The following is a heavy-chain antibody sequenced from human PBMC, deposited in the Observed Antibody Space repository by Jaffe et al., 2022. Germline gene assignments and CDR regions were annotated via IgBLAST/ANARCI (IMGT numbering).Heavy chain of an antibody. V-gene: IGHV4-59*01. CDR1: GGSISSYY. D-gene: IGHD4-17*01. Sequence: QVQLQESGPGLVKPSETLSLTCTVSGGSISSYYWSWIRQPPGKGLEWIGYIYYSGSTNYNPSLKSRVTISVDTSKNQFSLKLSSVTAADTAVYYCARERGSTVDYGDYAFDYWGQGTLVTVSS. J-gene: IGHJ4*02. CDR2: IYYSGST. CDR3: ARERGSTVDYGDYAFDY.